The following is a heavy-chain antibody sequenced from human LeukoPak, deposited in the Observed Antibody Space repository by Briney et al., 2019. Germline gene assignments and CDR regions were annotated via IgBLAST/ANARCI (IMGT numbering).Heavy chain of an antibody. D-gene: IGHD3-22*01. CDR3: ARGGRYYDSSGYSSGHAFDI. CDR1: GGTFSSYA. V-gene: IGHV1-69*13. Sequence: SVTVSCTASGGTFSSYAISWVRQAPGQGLEWMGGIIPIFGTANYAQKFQGRVTITADESTSTAYMELSSLRSEDTAVYYCARGGRYYDSSGYSSGHAFDIWGQGTMVTVSS. J-gene: IGHJ3*02. CDR2: IIPIFGTA.